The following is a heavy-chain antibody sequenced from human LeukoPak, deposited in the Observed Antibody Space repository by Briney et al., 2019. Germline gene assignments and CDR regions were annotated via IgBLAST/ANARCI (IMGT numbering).Heavy chain of an antibody. V-gene: IGHV3-30*18. Sequence: QSGGSLRLSCAASGFTFSSYGMHWVRQAPGKGLGWVAVISYDGSNKYYADSVKGRFTISRDNSKNTLYLQMNSLRAEDTAVYYCAKGMASYYFDYWGQGTLVTVSS. CDR3: AKGMASYYFDY. CDR2: ISYDGSNK. D-gene: IGHD5-24*01. CDR1: GFTFSSYG. J-gene: IGHJ4*02.